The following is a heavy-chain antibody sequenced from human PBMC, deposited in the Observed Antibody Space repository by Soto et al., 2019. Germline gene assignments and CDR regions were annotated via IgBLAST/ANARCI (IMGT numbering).Heavy chain of an antibody. CDR2: FSGGRGGT. V-gene: IGHV3-23*01. Sequence: EVQLLESGGGSVQPGGSLKLSCAVSGFSISEYGVTWVRQPPGKGLYWVSGFSGGRGGTFYADSMRGRFTISRDDSRNMVYLQMDSLGVEDTAVYYCVKWTGFGDSWGQGTLVTVSS. CDR1: GFSISEYG. J-gene: IGHJ4*02. CDR3: VKWTGFGDS. D-gene: IGHD3-10*01.